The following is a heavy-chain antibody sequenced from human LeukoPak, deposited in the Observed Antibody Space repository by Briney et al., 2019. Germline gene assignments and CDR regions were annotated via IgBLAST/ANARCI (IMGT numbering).Heavy chain of an antibody. D-gene: IGHD1-26*01. CDR1: GFTFSSYG. J-gene: IGHJ4*02. Sequence: PGGSLRLSCAASGFTFSSYGMHWVRQAPGKGLEWVAVISYDGSNKYYADSVKGRFTISRDNSENTLYLQMNSLRAEDTAVYYCAKQGSYYSFDYWGQGTLVTVSS. CDR2: ISYDGSNK. V-gene: IGHV3-30*18. CDR3: AKQGSYYSFDY.